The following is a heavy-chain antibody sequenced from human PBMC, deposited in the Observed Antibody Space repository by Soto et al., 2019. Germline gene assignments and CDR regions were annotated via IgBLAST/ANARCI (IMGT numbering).Heavy chain of an antibody. J-gene: IGHJ4*02. CDR1: GFTFSSYA. CDR3: AKDRVGSSTSFAV. Sequence: GGSLRLSCAASGFTFSSYAMTWVRQAPGKGLEWVSAISASGGSTYYADSVKGRFTISRDNSKNTLYLQMSSLRAEDTAVYYCAKDRVGSSTSFAVWGQGTLVTVSS. D-gene: IGHD2-2*01. CDR2: ISASGGST. V-gene: IGHV3-23*01.